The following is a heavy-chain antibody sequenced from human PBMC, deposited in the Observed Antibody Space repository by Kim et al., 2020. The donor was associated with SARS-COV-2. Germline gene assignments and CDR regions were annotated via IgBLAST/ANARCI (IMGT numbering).Heavy chain of an antibody. CDR3: ARPSVESGPYCGGDCDAFDI. CDR1: GFTFSSYA. J-gene: IGHJ3*02. Sequence: GGSLRLSCAASGFTFSSYAMSWVRQAPGKGLEWVSAISGSGGSTYYADSVKGRFTISRDNSKNTLYLQMNSLRAEDTAVYYCARPSVESGPYCGGDCDAFDIWGQGTMVTVSS. V-gene: IGHV3-23*01. CDR2: ISGSGGST. D-gene: IGHD2-21*01.